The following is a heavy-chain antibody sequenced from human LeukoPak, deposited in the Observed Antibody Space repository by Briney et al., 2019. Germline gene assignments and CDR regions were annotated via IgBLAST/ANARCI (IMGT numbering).Heavy chain of an antibody. J-gene: IGHJ4*02. CDR1: GGTFSSYA. V-gene: IGHV1-69*05. CDR2: IIPIFGTA. D-gene: IGHD3-10*01. Sequence: ASVKVSCKASGGTFSSYAISWVRQAPGQGLEWMGGIIPIFGTANYAQKFQSRVTITTDESTSTAYMELSSLRSDDTAVYYCARGAPIVRNYYGSGNALGFDYWGQGTLVTVSS. CDR3: ARGAPIVRNYYGSGNALGFDY.